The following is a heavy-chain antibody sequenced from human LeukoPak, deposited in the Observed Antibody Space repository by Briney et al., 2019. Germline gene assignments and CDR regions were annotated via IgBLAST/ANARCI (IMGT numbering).Heavy chain of an antibody. V-gene: IGHV3-53*01. D-gene: IGHD3-9*01. CDR2: IYSGGGT. CDR3: ATQRYSYYFDY. Sequence: GGSLRLSCAASGFTVSSNYMNWVRQAPGKGLEWVSVIYSGGGTYYADSVKGRFTISRDNSKNTLYLQMNSLRAEDTAVYYCATQRYSYYFDYWGQGTLVTVSS. CDR1: GFTVSSNY. J-gene: IGHJ4*02.